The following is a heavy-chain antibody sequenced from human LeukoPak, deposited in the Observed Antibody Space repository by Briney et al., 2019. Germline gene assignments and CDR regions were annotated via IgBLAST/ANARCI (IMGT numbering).Heavy chain of an antibody. CDR2: IYYSGST. CDR3: ARQVYSGTHYFDY. V-gene: IGHV4-39*01. CDR1: GGSLSSRSCC. D-gene: IGHD1-26*01. J-gene: IGHJ4*02. Sequence: SETLSLTCTVSGGSLSSRSCCWGWIRQPPGKGLEWIGTIYYSGSTYYNPSLKSRVTISVDTSKNQFSLRLSSVTAADTAVYYCARQVYSGTHYFDYWGQGTLVTVSS.